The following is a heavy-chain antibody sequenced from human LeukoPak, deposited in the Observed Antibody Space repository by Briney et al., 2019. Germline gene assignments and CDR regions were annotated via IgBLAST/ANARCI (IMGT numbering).Heavy chain of an antibody. CDR1: GVSISSSSYY. CDR2: IYYSGST. Sequence: PSETLSLTCTVSGVSISSSSYYWGWIRQPPGKGLEWIGNIYYSGSTYYNPSLKSRVTISVDTSKNQFSLKLTSVTAADTAVYYCARTGSGSVRYWGQGALVTVSS. J-gene: IGHJ4*02. V-gene: IGHV4-39*01. CDR3: ARTGSGSVRY. D-gene: IGHD6-19*01.